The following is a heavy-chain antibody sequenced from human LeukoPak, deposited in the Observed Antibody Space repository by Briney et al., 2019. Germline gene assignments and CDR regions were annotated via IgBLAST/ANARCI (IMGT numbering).Heavy chain of an antibody. CDR1: GFTLSTYS. J-gene: IGHJ4*02. Sequence: GGSLRLSCAASGFTLSTYSMNWVRQAPGKGLEWVANIKKDGSEKYYVDSVKGRFTISRDNAKTSLYLQMNSLRAEDTAVYYCARHLSGVTGYTYGRGIDYWDQGTLVTVSS. CDR2: IKKDGSEK. V-gene: IGHV3-7*01. CDR3: ARHLSGVTGYTYGRGIDY. D-gene: IGHD5-18*01.